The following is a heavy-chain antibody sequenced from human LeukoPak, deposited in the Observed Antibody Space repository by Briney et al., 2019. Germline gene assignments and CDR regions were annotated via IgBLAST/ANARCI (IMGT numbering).Heavy chain of an antibody. CDR3: TTEYYYDSSGLFDY. D-gene: IGHD3-22*01. CDR2: IKKKTDGGTT. CDR1: GFTFSSYA. V-gene: IGHV3-15*01. J-gene: IGHJ4*02. Sequence: GGSLRLSCAASGFTFSSYAMSWVRQAPGKGLEWVGRIKKKTDGGTTDYAAPVKGRFTVSRDDSKNTLYLQMNSLKTEDTAVYYCTTEYYYDSSGLFDYWGQGTLVTVSS.